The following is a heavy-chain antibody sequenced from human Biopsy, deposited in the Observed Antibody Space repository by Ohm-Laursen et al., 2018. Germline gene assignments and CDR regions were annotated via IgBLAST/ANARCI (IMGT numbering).Heavy chain of an antibody. Sequence: SETLSLTCTVSGGSISSDYWSWIRQTPGKGLEWIGYTYYSGSTNYNPSLKSRVTISVDTSKNQFSLRLNSATAADTAVYYCARATNSTGWPYYYFYGMDVWGQGTTVTVSS. V-gene: IGHV4-59*01. CDR1: GGSISSDY. CDR2: TYYSGST. D-gene: IGHD2/OR15-2a*01. J-gene: IGHJ6*02. CDR3: ARATNSTGWPYYYFYGMDV.